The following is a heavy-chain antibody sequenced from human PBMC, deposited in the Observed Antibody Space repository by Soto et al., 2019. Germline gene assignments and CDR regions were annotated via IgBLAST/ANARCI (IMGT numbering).Heavy chain of an antibody. V-gene: IGHV4-31*01. J-gene: IGHJ5*02. CDR3: ARDRRRMGITGTTIVPGLDP. CDR2: IYYSGST. Sequence: SETLSLTCTVSGGSISSGGYYWSWIRQHPGKGLEWIGYIYYSGSTYYNPSLKSQVTISVDTSKNQFSLKLSSVTAADTAVYYCARDRRRMGITGTTIVPGLDPWGQGTLVTVS. CDR1: GGSISSGGYY. D-gene: IGHD1-7*01.